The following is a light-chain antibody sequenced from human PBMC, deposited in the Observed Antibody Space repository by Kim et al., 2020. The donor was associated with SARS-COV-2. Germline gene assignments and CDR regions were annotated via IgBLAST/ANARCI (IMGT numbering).Light chain of an antibody. V-gene: IGKV3D-7*01. Sequence: PGERVTLSCRASQSVSSSYLTWYQQKPGQAPRLLIYGASTRATGIPARFSGSGSGTDFTLTISSLQPEDFAVYYCQQDDNLPPVFGGGTKVDIK. CDR2: GAS. J-gene: IGKJ4*01. CDR1: QSVSSSY. CDR3: QQDDNLPPV.